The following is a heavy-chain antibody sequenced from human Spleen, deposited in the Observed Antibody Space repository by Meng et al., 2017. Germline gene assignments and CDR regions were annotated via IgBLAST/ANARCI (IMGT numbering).Heavy chain of an antibody. Sequence: SETLSLTCTVSGGSISSYYWSWIRQAPGKGLEWIGYISYSGSALYNPSLKSRVTISIATSQNQSSLKLSSVSVADTAIYYCARDRERYGMDVWGQGTTVTVSS. CDR2: ISYSGSA. CDR1: GGSISSYY. CDR3: ARDRERYGMDV. D-gene: IGHD1-26*01. V-gene: IGHV4-59*01. J-gene: IGHJ6*02.